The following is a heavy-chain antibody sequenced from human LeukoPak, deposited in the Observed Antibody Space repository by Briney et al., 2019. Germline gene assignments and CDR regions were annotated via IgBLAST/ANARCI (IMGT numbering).Heavy chain of an antibody. V-gene: IGHV4-59*01. Sequence: SETLSLTCAVSGGSISTYYYNWIRQPPGRGLEWLGYIYYSGSTNYNPSLKSRVTISLDTSKNQFSLRLTSVSAADTAVYYCARAQFGEGAGWYFDLWGRGPLAAVSS. CDR3: ARAQFGEGAGWYFDL. CDR2: IYYSGST. CDR1: GGSISTYY. J-gene: IGHJ2*01. D-gene: IGHD3-10*01.